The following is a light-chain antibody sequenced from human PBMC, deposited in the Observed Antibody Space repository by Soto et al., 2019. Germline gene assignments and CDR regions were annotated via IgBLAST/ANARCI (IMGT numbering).Light chain of an antibody. V-gene: IGLV2-11*01. CDR1: SSDVGGYNY. CDR3: CSYAGSYTLV. Sequence: QSALTQPSSVSGSPGQSVTISCTGTSSDVGGYNYVSWYQQHPGKAPKLLISDVSKRPSGVPDRFSGSKSGNTASLTVSGLQAEDEADYYCCSYAGSYTLVFGGGTKLTVL. J-gene: IGLJ3*02. CDR2: DVS.